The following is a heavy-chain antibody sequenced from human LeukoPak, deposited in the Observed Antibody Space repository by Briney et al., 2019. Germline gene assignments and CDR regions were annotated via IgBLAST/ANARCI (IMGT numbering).Heavy chain of an antibody. CDR3: ARDHPGSSSWYLGIVGARRNDYFDY. Sequence: GSVKVSCKASGYTFTSYGISWVRQAPGQGLEWMGWISAYNGNTNYAQKLQGRVTMTTDTSTSTAYMELRSLRSDDTAVYYCARDHPGSSSWYLGIVGARRNDYFDYWGQGTLVTVSS. J-gene: IGHJ4*02. CDR2: ISAYNGNT. D-gene: IGHD6-13*01. CDR1: GYTFTSYG. V-gene: IGHV1-18*01.